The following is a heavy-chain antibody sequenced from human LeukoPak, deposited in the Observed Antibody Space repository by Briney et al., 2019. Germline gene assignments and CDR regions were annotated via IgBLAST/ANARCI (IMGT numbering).Heavy chain of an antibody. CDR3: ARMVRGAPAVLSDP. CDR1: GFTFSDYY. CDR2: ISSSSSYT. V-gene: IGHV3-11*06. J-gene: IGHJ5*02. Sequence: GRSLRLSCAASGFTFSDYYMSWTRQAPGKGLEWVSYISSSSSYTNYADSVKGRFTISRDNAKNSLYLQMNSLRAEDTAVYYCARMVRGAPAVLSDPWGQGTLVTVSS. D-gene: IGHD3-10*01.